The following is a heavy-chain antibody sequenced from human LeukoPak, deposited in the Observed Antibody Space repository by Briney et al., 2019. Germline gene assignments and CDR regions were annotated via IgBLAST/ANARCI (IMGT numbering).Heavy chain of an antibody. CDR1: GVSISSYY. CDR2: IYTSGST. V-gene: IGHV4-4*07. CDR3: ARDSSGYSVFDY. D-gene: IGHD3-22*01. J-gene: IGHJ4*02. Sequence: TTSETLSLTCTVSGVSISSYYWSWLRQPAGKGLEWLGRIYTSGSTNYNPSLKSRVTMSVDTSKNQFSLKLSSVTAADTAVYYCARDSSGYSVFDYWGQGTLVTVSS.